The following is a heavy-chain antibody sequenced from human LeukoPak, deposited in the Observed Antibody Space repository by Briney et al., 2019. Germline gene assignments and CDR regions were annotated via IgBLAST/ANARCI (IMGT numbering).Heavy chain of an antibody. CDR1: GDSLGHYH. CDR3: ASPPVLDV. Sequence: SETLSLTCTASGDSLGHYHWSWIRQPPGTALEWIGDIFYRGSPHYNPSLNTAVTVPLASSKNQVPLEPSSVTAADTAGYYSASPPVLDVWGQGTPVTVSS. V-gene: IGHV4-59*01. CDR2: IFYRGSP. J-gene: IGHJ6*02.